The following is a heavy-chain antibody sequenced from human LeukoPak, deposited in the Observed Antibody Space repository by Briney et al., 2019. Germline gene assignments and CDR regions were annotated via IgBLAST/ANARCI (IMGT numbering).Heavy chain of an antibody. V-gene: IGHV1-2*02. J-gene: IGHJ4*02. Sequence: ASVKVSCKASGYTFTGYYMHWVRQAPGQVLGWMGWINPNSGGTNYAQKFQGRVTMTRDTSISTAYMELSRLRSDDTAVYYCARDRGNYDFWSGYYHGFDYWGQGTLVTVSS. CDR1: GYTFTGYY. CDR3: ARDRGNYDFWSGYYHGFDY. CDR2: INPNSGGT. D-gene: IGHD3-3*01.